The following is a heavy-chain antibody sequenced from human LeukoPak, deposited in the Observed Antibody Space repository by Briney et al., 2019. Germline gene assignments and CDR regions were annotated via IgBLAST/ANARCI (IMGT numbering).Heavy chain of an antibody. D-gene: IGHD3-22*01. Sequence: ASVKVSCKASGGTFSSYAISWVRQAPGQGLEWMGGIIPIFGTANYAQKFQGRVTITTDESTSTAYMELSSLRSEDTAVYYCARVAYYDSSGSEPEPTVFDYWGQGTLVTVSS. CDR1: GGTFSSYA. CDR2: IIPIFGTA. V-gene: IGHV1-69*05. J-gene: IGHJ4*02. CDR3: ARVAYYDSSGSEPEPTVFDY.